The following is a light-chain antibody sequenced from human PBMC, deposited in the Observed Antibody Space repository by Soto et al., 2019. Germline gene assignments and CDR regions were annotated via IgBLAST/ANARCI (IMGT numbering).Light chain of an antibody. CDR3: HQSGSEQAWT. Sequence: EIVLTQSPGTLSLFPGERATLSCRASQSISSSYLAWYQQKPGQAPRLLIHGASNRATRIPDRFSGAGSGTDLTHTLSRLEPEDLAVYYCHQSGSEQAWTFGQGTKVEIK. J-gene: IGKJ1*01. V-gene: IGKV3-20*01. CDR2: GAS. CDR1: QSISSSY.